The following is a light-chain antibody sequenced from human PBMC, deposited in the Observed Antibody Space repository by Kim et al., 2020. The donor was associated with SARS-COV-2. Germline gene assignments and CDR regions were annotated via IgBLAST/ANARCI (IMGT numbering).Light chain of an antibody. CDR1: QSVSSN. CDR2: GAS. Sequence: EIVMTQSPATLSVSPGERATLSCRASQSVSSNLAWYQQKPGQVPRLLIYGASTRATGIPARFSGSGSGTEFTLTISSLQSEDFAVYYCQQYNNWPRTFGQGTKGDIK. J-gene: IGKJ1*01. CDR3: QQYNNWPRT. V-gene: IGKV3-15*01.